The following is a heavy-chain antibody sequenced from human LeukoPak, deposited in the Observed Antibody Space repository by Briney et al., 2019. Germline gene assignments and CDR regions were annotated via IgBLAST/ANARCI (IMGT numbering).Heavy chain of an antibody. D-gene: IGHD3-3*01. J-gene: IGHJ4*02. CDR3: ARDPGGYDFWSGYYNEGYFDY. CDR2: IWYDGSNK. CDR1: GFTFSSYG. Sequence: QPGGSLRLSCAASGFTFSSYGMHWVRQAPGKGLEWVAVIWYDGSNKYYADSVKGRFTISRDNSKNTLYLQMNSLRAEDTAVYYCARDPGGYDFWSGYYNEGYFDYWGQGTLVTVSS. V-gene: IGHV3-33*01.